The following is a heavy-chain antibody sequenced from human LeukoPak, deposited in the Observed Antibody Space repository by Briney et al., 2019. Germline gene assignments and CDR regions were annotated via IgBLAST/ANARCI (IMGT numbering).Heavy chain of an antibody. Sequence: GGSLRLSCAASGFTFSSYEMNWVRQAPGKGLEWVAFIRYDGSNKYYADSVKGRFTISRDNSKNTLYLQMNSLRAGDTAVYYCAKPHFDDWGQGTLVTVSS. J-gene: IGHJ4*02. CDR1: GFTFSSYE. CDR3: AKPHFDD. V-gene: IGHV3-30*02. CDR2: IRYDGSNK.